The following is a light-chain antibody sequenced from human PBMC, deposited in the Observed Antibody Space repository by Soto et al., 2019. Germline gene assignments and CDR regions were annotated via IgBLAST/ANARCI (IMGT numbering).Light chain of an antibody. Sequence: ILMTQSAVSLSVSPGAIATLSCSASQSLNTDLAWYQQKPGQAPRLLLYGASTRATGISTRFSGGGSGTEFTLTISGLQSEDSAVYYCQQRSNWPPITFGQGTRLENK. CDR3: QQRSNWPPIT. J-gene: IGKJ5*01. V-gene: IGKV3-15*01. CDR1: QSLNTD. CDR2: GAS.